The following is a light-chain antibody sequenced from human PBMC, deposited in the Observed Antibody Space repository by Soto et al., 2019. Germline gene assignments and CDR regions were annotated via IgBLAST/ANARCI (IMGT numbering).Light chain of an antibody. J-gene: IGKJ5*01. V-gene: IGKV1-16*01. CDR3: QQYHDWPIT. Sequence: DIQMTQSPSSLSASVGDRGTITCRASQGINIFLAWFQQKPGKAPELLIYAASTLQSGVPSRFSGRGSGTEFTFTISSLQSEDFAVYHCQQYHDWPITFGQGTRLEIK. CDR1: QGINIF. CDR2: AAS.